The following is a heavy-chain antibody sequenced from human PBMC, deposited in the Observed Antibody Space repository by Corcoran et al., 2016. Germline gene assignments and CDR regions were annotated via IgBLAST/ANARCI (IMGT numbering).Heavy chain of an antibody. J-gene: IGHJ6*02. Sequence: QVQLQQWGAGLLKPSETLSLTCAVYGGSFSGYYWSWIRQPPGKGLEWIGEINHSGSTNYNPSLKSRVTISVDTSKNQFSLKLSSVTAADTAVYYCARGRVVAPRRGMDVWGQGTTVTVSS. CDR2: INHSGST. D-gene: IGHD2-15*01. V-gene: IGHV4-34*01. CDR1: GGSFSGYY. CDR3: ARGRVVAPRRGMDV.